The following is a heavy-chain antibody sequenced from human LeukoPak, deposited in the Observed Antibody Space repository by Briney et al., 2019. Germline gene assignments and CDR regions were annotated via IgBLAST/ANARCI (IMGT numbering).Heavy chain of an antibody. V-gene: IGHV3-7*01. J-gene: IGHJ6*02. D-gene: IGHD4-23*01. CDR3: ARDSPGTVVYYYYGMDV. CDR1: GFTFSSYW. Sequence: GGSLRLSCAASGFTFSSYWMSWVLQAPGKGLEWVANIKQDGSEKYYVDSVKGRFTISRDNAKNSLYLQMNSLRAEDTAVYYCARDSPGTVVYYYYGMDVWGQGTTVTVSS. CDR2: IKQDGSEK.